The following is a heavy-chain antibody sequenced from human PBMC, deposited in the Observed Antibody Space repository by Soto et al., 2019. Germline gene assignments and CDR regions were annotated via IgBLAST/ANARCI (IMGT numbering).Heavy chain of an antibody. CDR1: GFTFSRYD. CDR2: ISSNGGTT. Sequence: EVQLAESGGGMVQPGGALRLSCVASGFTFSRYDMHWVRQAPGKGLEYGSSISSNGGTTYYGNSVKGRVTISRDNSNNTLSLQMGSLRAEDMAVYYCVRRVSGNYAYWGQGTLVTVSS. V-gene: IGHV3-64*01. J-gene: IGHJ4*02. D-gene: IGHD1-7*01. CDR3: VRRVSGNYAY.